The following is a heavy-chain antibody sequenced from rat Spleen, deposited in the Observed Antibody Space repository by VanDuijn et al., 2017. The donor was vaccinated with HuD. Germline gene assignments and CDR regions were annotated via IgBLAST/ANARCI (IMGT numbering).Heavy chain of an antibody. V-gene: IGHV5-29*01. CDR3: ARPHSSHYVMDA. D-gene: IGHD1-8*01. Sequence: EVQLVESDGGLVQPGRSLKLSCAASGFTFSDYYMAWVRQAPTKGLEWVATINNDGSSTYYRDSVKGRFTISRDNAKSTLYLQMDSLRSEDTATYYCARPHSSHYVMDAWGQGASVTVSS. CDR1: GFTFSDYY. J-gene: IGHJ4*01. CDR2: INNDGSST.